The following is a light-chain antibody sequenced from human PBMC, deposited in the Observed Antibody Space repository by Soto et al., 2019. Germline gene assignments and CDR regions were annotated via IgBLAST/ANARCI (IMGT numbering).Light chain of an antibody. CDR1: QNVNNW. CDR3: QQYNSLWT. Sequence: DIQMTQSPSTLSASVGDRVTITCRASQNVNNWLAWYQQKPGKAPKLLIYKASTLESGVPSRFSGSGSGTEFTLTISSLQPDDFATYYCQQYNSLWTFGQGTKVDIK. J-gene: IGKJ1*01. V-gene: IGKV1-5*03. CDR2: KAS.